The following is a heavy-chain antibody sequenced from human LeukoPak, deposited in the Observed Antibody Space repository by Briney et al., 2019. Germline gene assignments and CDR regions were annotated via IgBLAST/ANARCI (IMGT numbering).Heavy chain of an antibody. CDR3: ASSHSSSWYYYFDY. CDR1: GGSISSSSYY. J-gene: IGHJ4*02. Sequence: PSETLSLTCTVSGGSISSSSYYWGWIRQPPGKGLEWIGSIYYSGSTYYNPSLKSRVTISVDTSKNQFSLKLSSVTAADTAVYYCASSHSSSWYYYFDYWGQGTLVTVSS. D-gene: IGHD6-13*01. V-gene: IGHV4-39*01. CDR2: IYYSGST.